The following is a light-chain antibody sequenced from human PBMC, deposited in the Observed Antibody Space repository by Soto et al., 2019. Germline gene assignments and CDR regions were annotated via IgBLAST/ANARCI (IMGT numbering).Light chain of an antibody. CDR3: QQRSNWPPNT. CDR2: DAS. V-gene: IGKV3-11*01. CDR1: QSVSSH. J-gene: IGKJ2*01. Sequence: EIVLTQSPATLSLSPGERATLSCRASQSVSSHLAWYQQKPGQAPRLLMYDASNRATGIPARFSGSGSGTDFTLTISSLEPEDFAVYYCQQRSNWPPNTFGQGIKLEIK.